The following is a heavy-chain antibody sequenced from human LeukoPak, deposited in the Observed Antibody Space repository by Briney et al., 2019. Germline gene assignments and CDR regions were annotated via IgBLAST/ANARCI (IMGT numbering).Heavy chain of an antibody. CDR1: DFTVSGNY. J-gene: IGHJ3*02. V-gene: IGHV3-23*01. CDR3: AKTLGYRAMISSAFDI. Sequence: GGSLRLSCAASDFTVSGNYMNWVRQAPGKGLEWVSAISGSGGSTYYADSVKGRFTISRDNSKNTLYLQMNSLRAEDTAVYYCAKTLGYRAMISSAFDIWGQGTMVTVSS. D-gene: IGHD3-22*01. CDR2: ISGSGGST.